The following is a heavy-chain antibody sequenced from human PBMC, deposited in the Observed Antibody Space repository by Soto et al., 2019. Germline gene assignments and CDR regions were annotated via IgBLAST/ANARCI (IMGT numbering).Heavy chain of an antibody. Sequence: VQLVQSGGGVVQPGRSLRLSCTASGFTFSSYSMNWVRQAPGKGLEWVSSISSSSSYIYYADSVKGRFTISRDNAKNSLYLQMNSLRAEDTAVYYCARGRYSSSWYFDYWGQGTLVTVSS. D-gene: IGHD6-13*01. CDR3: ARGRYSSSWYFDY. V-gene: IGHV3-21*01. J-gene: IGHJ4*02. CDR2: ISSSSSYI. CDR1: GFTFSSYS.